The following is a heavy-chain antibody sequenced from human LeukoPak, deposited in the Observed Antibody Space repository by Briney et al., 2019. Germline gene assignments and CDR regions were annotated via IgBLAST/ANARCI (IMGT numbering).Heavy chain of an antibody. J-gene: IGHJ6*03. V-gene: IGHV3-49*04. CDR2: IRTKVYDETA. Sequence: GSLRLSCTSSGFTFGDYAMGWVRQAPGKGLEWVGFIRTKVYDETADYAASVKGRFTISRDDSKNIAYLQMDSLKTEDTAVYYCTRDNYDTDYYYYYMDVWGKGTTVTISS. CDR1: GFTFGDYA. CDR3: TRDNYDTDYYYYYMDV. D-gene: IGHD4-11*01.